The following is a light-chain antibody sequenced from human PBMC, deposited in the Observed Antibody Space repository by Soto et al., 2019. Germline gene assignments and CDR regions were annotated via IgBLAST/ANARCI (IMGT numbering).Light chain of an antibody. J-gene: IGKJ4*01. CDR2: DAS. CDR1: QSVSGY. V-gene: IGKV3-11*01. Sequence: EIVLTQSPATLSLSPGNRATLSCRASQSVSGYLAWYQQKPGQAPRLLIYDASNRATGIPARFSGSGFGTEFTLTITSLEPEDFAFYYCQQRSNWPSTFGGGTKVEI. CDR3: QQRSNWPST.